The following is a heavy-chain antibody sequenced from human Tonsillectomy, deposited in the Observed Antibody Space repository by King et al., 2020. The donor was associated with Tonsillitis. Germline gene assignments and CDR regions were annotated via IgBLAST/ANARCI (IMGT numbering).Heavy chain of an antibody. D-gene: IGHD2-15*01. CDR1: QFTFSSYT. Sequence: VQLVESGGGLVKPGGSLRLSCAASQFTFSSYTMNWVRQAPGKGLEWVSSISRSSSYIYYADSVKGRFTIPRDNAKNPLYLQMNSLRAEDTAVYHCASRCLWPNCSGDPVDYWGQGTLVTVSS. J-gene: IGHJ4*02. V-gene: IGHV3-21*01. CDR2: ISRSSSYI. CDR3: ASRCLWPNCSGDPVDY.